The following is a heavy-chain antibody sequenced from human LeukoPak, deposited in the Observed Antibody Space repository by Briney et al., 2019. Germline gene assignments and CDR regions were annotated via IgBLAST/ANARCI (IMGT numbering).Heavy chain of an antibody. D-gene: IGHD6-19*01. Sequence: WGSLRLSCTGSGFTFSNFGMHWVRQGPGTGREWVAFTRFDRSNEYYADSVQGRFSISRDNSNSTLYLQMNSLRVDDTAVYYCARAHWLAPFDYWGQGTLVTVSS. CDR3: ARAHWLAPFDY. J-gene: IGHJ4*02. V-gene: IGHV3-30*02. CDR1: GFTFSNFG. CDR2: TRFDRSNE.